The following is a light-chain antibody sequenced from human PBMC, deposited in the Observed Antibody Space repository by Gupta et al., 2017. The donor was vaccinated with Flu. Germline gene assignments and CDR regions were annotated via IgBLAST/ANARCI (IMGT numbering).Light chain of an antibody. CDR3: QQRSNWPPYT. CDR2: DTS. V-gene: IGKV3-11*01. CDR1: QSVSNY. Sequence: EIVWAPASATLSCVPGERATLSCRATQSVSNYLAWYQQKPGQATRLLIYDTSNRATGIPARFSGSGSGTDFTLTISSLEPEDSAVYYCQQRSNWPPYTFGQGTKLEIK. J-gene: IGKJ2*01.